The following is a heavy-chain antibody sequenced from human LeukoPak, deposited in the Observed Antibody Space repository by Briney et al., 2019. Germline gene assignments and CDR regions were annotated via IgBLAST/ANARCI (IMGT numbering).Heavy chain of an antibody. CDR3: AKGLITMIVVVINDAFDI. CDR1: GFTFSSYA. D-gene: IGHD3-22*01. CDR2: ISGSGGST. V-gene: IGHV3-23*01. Sequence: GGSLRLSCVASGFTFSSYAMSWVRQAPGKGLEWASAISGSGGSTYYADSVKGRFTISRDNSKNTLYLQMNSLRAEDTAVYYCAKGLITMIVVVINDAFDIWGQGTMVTVSS. J-gene: IGHJ3*02.